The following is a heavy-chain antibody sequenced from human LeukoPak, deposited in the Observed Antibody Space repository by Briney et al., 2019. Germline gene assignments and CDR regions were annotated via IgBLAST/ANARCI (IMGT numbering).Heavy chain of an antibody. D-gene: IGHD1-26*01. CDR1: GFTFSDYA. J-gene: IGHJ2*01. CDR2: ISGSGGST. V-gene: IGHV3-23*01. Sequence: TGGSLRLSCVVSGFTFSDYAMSWVRQAPGKGLEWVSAISGSGGSTYYADSVKGRFTISRDNSKNTLYLQMNSLRAEDTAVYYCAKALSSGSYLYWYFDLWGRGTLVTVSS. CDR3: AKALSSGSYLYWYFDL.